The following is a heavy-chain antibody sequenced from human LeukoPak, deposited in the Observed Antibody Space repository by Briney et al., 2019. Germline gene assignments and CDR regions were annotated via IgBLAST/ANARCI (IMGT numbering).Heavy chain of an antibody. CDR1: GFTLNSYG. D-gene: IGHD1-1*01. CDR2: ISGSRT. Sequence: GGSLRLFCAASGFTLNSYGMSWVRQAPGKGLEWVSSISGSRTYYADSVKGRFTISRDNSKNTLYLQMSSLRAEDTAVYYCSKDLRIGTLGYFDYWGQGTLVTVSS. CDR3: SKDLRIGTLGYFDY. V-gene: IGHV3-23*01. J-gene: IGHJ4*02.